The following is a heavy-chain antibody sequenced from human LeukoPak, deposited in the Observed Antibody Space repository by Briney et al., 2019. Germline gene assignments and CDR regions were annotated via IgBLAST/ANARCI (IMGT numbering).Heavy chain of an antibody. D-gene: IGHD5-24*01. CDR2: INPNTGGT. CDR3: ARGGDAYKGFDY. CDR1: GYTFTGYY. Sequence: ASVKVSCKASGYTFTGYYMHWVRQAPGQGLEGMGWINPNTGGTNYTQKFQGRVTMTRDTSISTAYMELSRLRSDDTAFYYCARGGDAYKGFDYWGQGALVTVSS. J-gene: IGHJ4*02. V-gene: IGHV1-2*02.